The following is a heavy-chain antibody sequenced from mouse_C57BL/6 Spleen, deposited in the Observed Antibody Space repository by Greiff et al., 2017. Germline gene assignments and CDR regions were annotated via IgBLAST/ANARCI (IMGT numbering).Heavy chain of an antibody. CDR1: GYTFTSYW. D-gene: IGHD1-1*01. J-gene: IGHJ2*01. CDR3: TRSFITTVFDY. CDR2: VNPRSGYT. V-gene: IGHV1-7*01. Sequence: VQLQQSGAELAKPGASVKLSCKASGYTFTSYWMHWVKQRPGPGLEWIGYVNPRSGYTKYNQKFKDKSTLTAYKSSSTAYMQLSSLTYEDSAVYYWTRSFITTVFDYWGQGTTLTVSS.